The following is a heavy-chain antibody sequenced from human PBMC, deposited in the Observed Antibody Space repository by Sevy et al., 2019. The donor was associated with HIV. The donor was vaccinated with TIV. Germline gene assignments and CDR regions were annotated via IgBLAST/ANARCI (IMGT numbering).Heavy chain of an antibody. D-gene: IGHD4-17*01. CDR2: ISGSGGST. V-gene: IGHV3-23*01. CDR1: GFTFSSYA. CDR3: ARHDYGDYIDSY. J-gene: IGHJ4*02. Sequence: GGSQRLSCAASGFTFSSYAMSWVRQAPGKGLEWVSAISGSGGSTYYADSVKGRFTISRDNSKNTLYLQMNSLRAEDTAVYYCARHDYGDYIDSYWGQGTLVTVSS.